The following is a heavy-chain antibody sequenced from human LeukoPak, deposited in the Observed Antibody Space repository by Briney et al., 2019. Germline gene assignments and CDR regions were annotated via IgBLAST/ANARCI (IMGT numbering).Heavy chain of an antibody. Sequence: GGSLRLSCAASGFTFSSYWMSWVRQAPGKGLEWVANINQDGSEKYFVDSAKGRFTISRDNAKKSLYLEMNSLRAEDTAMYYCARDWAGGDGYWGQGTLVTVSS. CDR3: ARDWAGGDGY. J-gene: IGHJ4*02. V-gene: IGHV3-7*05. D-gene: IGHD3-16*01. CDR2: INQDGSEK. CDR1: GFTFSSYW.